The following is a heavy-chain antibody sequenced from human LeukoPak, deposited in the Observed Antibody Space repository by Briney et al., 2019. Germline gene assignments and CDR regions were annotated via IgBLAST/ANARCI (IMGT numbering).Heavy chain of an antibody. D-gene: IGHD1-26*01. V-gene: IGHV4-34*01. CDR2: INHSGST. J-gene: IGHJ4*02. CDR3: ARDPRIVGATTGGFNY. CDR1: GGSFSGYY. Sequence: SETLSLTCAVYGGSFSGYYWSWIRQPPGKGLEWIGEINHSGSTNYNPSLKSRVTISVDTPKNQFSLKLSSVTAADTAVYYCARDPRIVGATTGGFNYWGQGTLVTVSS.